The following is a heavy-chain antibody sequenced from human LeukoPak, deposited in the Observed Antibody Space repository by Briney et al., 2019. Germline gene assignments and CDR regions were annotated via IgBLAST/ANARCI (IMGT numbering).Heavy chain of an antibody. CDR3: ARDPGRMVRGSRRGYDGNYYYMDV. Sequence: SETLSLTCTVSGGFISSYYWSWIRQPPGKGLEWIGYVYYSGSTNYNPSLKSRVTISVLTSKNQFSLQLSSVTAADTAVYYCARDPGRMVRGSRRGYDGNYYYMDVWGKGTTVTISS. J-gene: IGHJ6*03. D-gene: IGHD3-10*01. V-gene: IGHV4-59*12. CDR1: GGFISSYY. CDR2: VYYSGST.